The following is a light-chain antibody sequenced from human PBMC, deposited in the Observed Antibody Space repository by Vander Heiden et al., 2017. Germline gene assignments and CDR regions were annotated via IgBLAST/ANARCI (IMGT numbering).Light chain of an antibody. J-gene: IGKJ2*01. Sequence: DIQWTQSPSRLSASVGDRVTIPCRASQSINGFLAWYQQKPGKAPKLLIYNASTLESGVPARFSGSGSGTEFTLTISSLQPDDFASYYCQQYSTFSYTFGQGTKLEIK. CDR2: NAS. CDR3: QQYSTFSYT. V-gene: IGKV1-5*03. CDR1: QSINGF.